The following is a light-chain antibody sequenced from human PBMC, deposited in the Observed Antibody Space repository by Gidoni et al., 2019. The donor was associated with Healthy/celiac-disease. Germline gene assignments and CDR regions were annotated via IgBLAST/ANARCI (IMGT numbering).Light chain of an antibody. CDR1: QSVLYSSNNKNY. Sequence: DIVMTQSPDSLAVSLGERATINCKSSQSVLYSSNNKNYLAWYQQKPGQPPKLLIYWASTRESGVPARFSGSVSGTDFTLTISSLQAEDVAVYYCQQYYSTPLTFGGGTKVDIK. CDR2: WAS. CDR3: QQYYSTPLT. V-gene: IGKV4-1*01. J-gene: IGKJ4*01.